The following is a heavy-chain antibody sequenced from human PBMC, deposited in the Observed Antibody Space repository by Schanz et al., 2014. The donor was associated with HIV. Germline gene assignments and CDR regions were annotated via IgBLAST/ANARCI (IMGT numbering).Heavy chain of an antibody. J-gene: IGHJ4*02. CDR2: ISGSGGRT. D-gene: IGHD1-26*01. CDR1: GFTFSYYA. CDR3: AKNGITDYFDY. V-gene: IGHV3-23*04. Sequence: VQLVESGGGVVQPGRSLRLSCAASGFTFSYYAMNWVRQAPGKGLEWASTISGSGGRTYYADSVKGRFTISRDNSKNTVYLQMNSLRAEDTAIYYCAKNGITDYFDYGGQGSLVTVSP.